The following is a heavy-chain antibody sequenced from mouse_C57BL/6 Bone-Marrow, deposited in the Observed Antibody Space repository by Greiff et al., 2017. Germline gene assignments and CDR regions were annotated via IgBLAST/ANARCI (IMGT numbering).Heavy chain of an antibody. V-gene: IGHV1-61*01. Sequence: VQLQQPGAELVRPGSSVKLSCKASGYTFTSYWMDWVKQRPGQGLEWIGNIYPSDSETHYNQKFKDKATLTVDKSSSTAYMQLSSLTSEDSAVYYCARRGLTLWFAYWGQGTLVTVSA. CDR3: ARRGLTLWFAY. CDR2: IYPSDSET. D-gene: IGHD3-1*01. CDR1: GYTFTSYW. J-gene: IGHJ3*01.